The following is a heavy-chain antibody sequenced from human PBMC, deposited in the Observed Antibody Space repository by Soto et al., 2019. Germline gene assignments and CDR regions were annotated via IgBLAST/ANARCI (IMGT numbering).Heavy chain of an antibody. J-gene: IGHJ4*02. Sequence: SETLSLTCAVSGGSISSSNWWSWVRQPPGKGLEWIGEIYHSGSTNYNPSLKSRVTMSVDKSKNQFSLKLSSVTAADTAVYYCARNSSWYKAGYFDYWGQGTLVTVSS. CDR2: IYHSGST. V-gene: IGHV4-4*02. CDR3: ARNSSWYKAGYFDY. D-gene: IGHD6-13*01. CDR1: GGSISSSNW.